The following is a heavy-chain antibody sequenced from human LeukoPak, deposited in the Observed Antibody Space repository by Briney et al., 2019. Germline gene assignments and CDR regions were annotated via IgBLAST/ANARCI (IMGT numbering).Heavy chain of an antibody. CDR3: AREPYYYGSGRSYWYFDL. Sequence: SVKVSCKASGGTFISYAISWVRQAPGQGLEWMGGIIPIFGTANYAQKFQGRVTITADKSTSTAYVELSSLRSEDTAVYYCAREPYYYGSGRSYWYFDLWGRGTLVTVSS. CDR2: IIPIFGTA. CDR1: GGTFISYA. J-gene: IGHJ2*01. V-gene: IGHV1-69*06. D-gene: IGHD3-10*01.